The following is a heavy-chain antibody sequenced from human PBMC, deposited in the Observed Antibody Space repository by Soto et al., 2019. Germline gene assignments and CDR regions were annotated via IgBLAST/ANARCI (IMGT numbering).Heavy chain of an antibody. Sequence: QVQLQESGPGLVKPSQTLSLTCTVSGGSISSGDYYWSWIRQPPGKGLEWIGYIYYSGSTYYNPSLKSRVTIPVATSKNQFSLKLSSVTAADTAVYYCARARRLWDYGSAGYGMDVWGQGTTVTVSS. CDR2: IYYSGST. V-gene: IGHV4-30-4*01. CDR3: ARARRLWDYGSAGYGMDV. CDR1: GGSISSGDYY. D-gene: IGHD3-16*01. J-gene: IGHJ6*02.